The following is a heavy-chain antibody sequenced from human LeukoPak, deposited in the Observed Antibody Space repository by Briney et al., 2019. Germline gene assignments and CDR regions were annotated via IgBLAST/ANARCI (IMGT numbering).Heavy chain of an antibody. J-gene: IGHJ4*02. CDR3: ARADFRGSSWDYAY. D-gene: IGHD6-13*01. CDR1: GFSLSIYW. CDR2: IQEDGSET. Sequence: PGESLTLSCVASGFSLSIYWMGWVRHPPRQGREWDSNIQEDGSETYYVDSVKGLFAISRDNAKTSLYLQVNSLRAEDTAAYYCARADFRGSSWDYAYWGQGALVTVSS. V-gene: IGHV3-7*04.